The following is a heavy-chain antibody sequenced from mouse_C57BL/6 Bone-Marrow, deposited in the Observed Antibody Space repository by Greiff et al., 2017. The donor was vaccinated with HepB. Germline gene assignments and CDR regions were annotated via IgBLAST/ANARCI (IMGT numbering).Heavy chain of an antibody. Sequence: EVKLQESGEGLVKPGGSLKLSCAASGFTFSSYAMSWVRQTPEKRLEWVAYISSGGDYIYYADTVKGRFTISRDNARNTLYLQMSSLKSEDTAMYYCTRDKDYDYDGGRFDYWGQGTTLTVSS. CDR3: TRDKDYDYDGGRFDY. V-gene: IGHV5-9-1*02. D-gene: IGHD2-4*01. J-gene: IGHJ2*01. CDR2: ISSGGDYI. CDR1: GFTFSSYA.